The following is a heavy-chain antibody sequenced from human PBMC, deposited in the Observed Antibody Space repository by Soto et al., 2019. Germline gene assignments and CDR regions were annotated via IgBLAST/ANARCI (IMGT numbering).Heavy chain of an antibody. Sequence: SWGSLRLSCAASGLTFSSYWMSWVRQAPGKGLERVANIKQDGSAKYYVDSVKGRFTISRENAKNSLHLQMNSLRAEDTAVYYCASPNQGGITFGGVILNPWSERWGQGTLVTVSA. V-gene: IGHV3-7*01. J-gene: IGHJ5*02. D-gene: IGHD3-16*01. CDR3: ASPNQGGITFGGVILNPWSER. CDR2: IKQDGSAK. CDR1: GLTFSSYW.